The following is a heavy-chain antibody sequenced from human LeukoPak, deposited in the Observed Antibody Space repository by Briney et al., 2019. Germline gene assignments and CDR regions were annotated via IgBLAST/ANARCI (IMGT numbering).Heavy chain of an antibody. D-gene: IGHD1-26*01. J-gene: IGHJ4*02. CDR2: IRYDGINK. V-gene: IGHV3-30*02. Sequence: GGSLRLSRAASGFTFSDYGMHWVRQAPGKGLVWVAFIRYDGINKNYADSVKGRFAVSRDNSKNTLYLQMNSLRAEDTAVYYCAKVGGSYSDYWGQGTLVTVSS. CDR1: GFTFSDYG. CDR3: AKVGGSYSDY.